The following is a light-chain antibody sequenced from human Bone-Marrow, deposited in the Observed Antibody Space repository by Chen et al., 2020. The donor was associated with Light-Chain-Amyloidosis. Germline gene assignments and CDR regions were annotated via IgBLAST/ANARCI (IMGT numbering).Light chain of an antibody. CDR2: KDS. J-gene: IGLJ3*02. CDR1: ALPKQY. CDR3: QSADSSGTSWV. V-gene: IGLV3-25*03. Sequence: SYELTQPPSLSVSPGQTARIPCSGDALPKQYAYWYQQKPGQAPVLVIYKDSERPSGIPERFSGSSSGTTVTLTISGVQAEDEADYYCQSADSSGTSWVFGGGTKLTVL.